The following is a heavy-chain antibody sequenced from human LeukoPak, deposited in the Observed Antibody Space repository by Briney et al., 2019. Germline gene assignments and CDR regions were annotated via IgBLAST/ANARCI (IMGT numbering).Heavy chain of an antibody. CDR1: GYTFTSYA. Sequence: GASVKVSCKASGYTFTSYAMHWVRQAPGQRLEWMGWINAGNGNTKYSQKFQGRVTITRDTSASTVYMELSSLRSEDAAVYYCARTRYDWRYYYYGMDVWGQGTTVTVSS. D-gene: IGHD3-3*01. CDR3: ARTRYDWRYYYYGMDV. CDR2: INAGNGNT. V-gene: IGHV1-3*01. J-gene: IGHJ6*02.